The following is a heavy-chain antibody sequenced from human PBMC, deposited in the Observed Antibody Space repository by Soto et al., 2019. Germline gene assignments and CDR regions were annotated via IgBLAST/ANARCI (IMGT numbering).Heavy chain of an antibody. Sequence: TLSLTCSVSGGSISSGGYYWTWIRQHPGKGLEWIGYIYSSGRTYYNPSLKSRVTISVDTSKNQFSLKLSSVTAADTAVYYCARGGELFAFDIWGQGTMVTVSS. CDR3: ARGGELFAFDI. J-gene: IGHJ3*02. CDR2: IYSSGRT. D-gene: IGHD1-7*01. V-gene: IGHV4-31*03. CDR1: GGSISSGGYY.